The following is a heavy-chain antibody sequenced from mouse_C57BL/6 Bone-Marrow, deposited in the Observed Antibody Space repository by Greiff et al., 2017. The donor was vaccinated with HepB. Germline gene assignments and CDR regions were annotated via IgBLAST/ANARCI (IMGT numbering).Heavy chain of an antibody. V-gene: IGHV1-66*01. Sequence: VQLQQSGPELVKPGASVKISCKASGYSFTSYYIHWVKQRPGQGLEWIGWIYPGSGNTKYNEKFKGKATLTADTSSSTAYMQLSSLTSEDSAVYYCARSPTYYGSSYCYAMDYWGQGTSVTVSS. CDR3: ARSPTYYGSSYCYAMDY. J-gene: IGHJ4*01. CDR1: GYSFTSYY. CDR2: IYPGSGNT. D-gene: IGHD1-1*01.